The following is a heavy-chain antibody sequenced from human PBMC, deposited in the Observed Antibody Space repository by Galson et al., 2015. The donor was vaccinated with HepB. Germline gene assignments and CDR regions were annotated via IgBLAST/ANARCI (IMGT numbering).Heavy chain of an antibody. J-gene: IGHJ6*02. Sequence: SLRLSCAASGFTFSDYYMTWIRQAPGKGLEYISYITSSGNYAYYADSVKGRFTISRDNPKNTLYLQMNSLRAEDTAVYYCAKGPTGYYYYGMDVWGQGTTVTVSS. D-gene: IGHD1-14*01. CDR2: ITSSGNYA. CDR3: AKGPTGYYYYGMDV. V-gene: IGHV3-11*05. CDR1: GFTFSDYY.